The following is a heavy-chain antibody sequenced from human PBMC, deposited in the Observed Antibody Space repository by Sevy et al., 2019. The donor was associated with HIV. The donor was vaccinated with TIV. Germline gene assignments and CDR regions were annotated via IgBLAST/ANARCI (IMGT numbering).Heavy chain of an antibody. CDR1: GGSISSGSYY. D-gene: IGHD5-12*01. V-gene: IGHV4-61*02. Sequence: SLTCTVSGGSISSGSYYWSWIRQPAGKGLEWIGRIYTSGSTNYNPSLKSRVTISVDTSKNQFSLKLSSVTAADTAVYYCARDSGYSGYDFDYWGQGTLVIVSS. CDR2: IYTSGST. CDR3: ARDSGYSGYDFDY. J-gene: IGHJ4*02.